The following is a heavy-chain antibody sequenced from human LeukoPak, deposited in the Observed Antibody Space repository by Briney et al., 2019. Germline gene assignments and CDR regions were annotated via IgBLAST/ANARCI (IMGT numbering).Heavy chain of an antibody. CDR3: AGRLWRRDGYNLSAFDI. CDR1: GGSISSYY. CDR2: IYYSGST. Sequence: SETLSLTCIVSGGSISSYYWNWIRQPPGEGLEWIGYIYYSGSTNYDPSLKSRVTISVDTSKHPLSLKLSSVTAADTAVYYCAGRLWRRDGYNLSAFDIWGQGTMVTVSS. D-gene: IGHD5-24*01. J-gene: IGHJ3*02. V-gene: IGHV4-59*01.